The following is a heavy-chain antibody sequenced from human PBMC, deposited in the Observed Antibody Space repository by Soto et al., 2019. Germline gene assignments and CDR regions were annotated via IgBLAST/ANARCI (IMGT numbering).Heavy chain of an antibody. J-gene: IGHJ4*02. CDR1: GYTFNNYA. Sequence: QVQLVQSGAEVKKPGASVKVSCEASGYTFNNYAMHWVRQAPGQRLEWMGYISGGNGNTKYSEKLEGRVAITRDTAPRTDHLELSSLSSAEAAVYYGARWSGYYSYFDYWGQRTLVIASS. CDR3: ARWSGYYSYFDY. V-gene: IGHV1-3*01. CDR2: ISGGNGNT. D-gene: IGHD5-12*01.